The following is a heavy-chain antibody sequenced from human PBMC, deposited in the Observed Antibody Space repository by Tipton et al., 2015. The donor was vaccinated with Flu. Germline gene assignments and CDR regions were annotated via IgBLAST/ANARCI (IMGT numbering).Heavy chain of an antibody. J-gene: IGHJ4*02. Sequence: LSLTCAASGFTSGGAWWWMSWVRQAPGKGLEWVSAISGSGGSTYYADSVKGRFTISRDNSKNTLYLQMNSLRAEDTAVYYCARGSGSGTYVIFDYWGQGTLVTVSS. CDR1: GFTSGGAWWW. CDR2: ISGSGGST. D-gene: IGHD3-10*01. V-gene: IGHV3-23*01. CDR3: ARGSGSGTYVIFDY.